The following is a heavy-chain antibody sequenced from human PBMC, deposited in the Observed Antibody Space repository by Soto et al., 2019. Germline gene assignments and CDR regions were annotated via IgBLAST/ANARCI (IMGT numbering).Heavy chain of an antibody. J-gene: IGHJ5*02. Sequence: PGGSLRLSCAASGFTFSSYGMHWVRQAPGKGLEWVAVISYDGSNKYYADSVKGRFTISRDNSKNTLYLQMNSLRAEDTAVYYCAKTGDVDTAMVNWFDPWGQGTLVTVSS. CDR3: AKTGDVDTAMVNWFDP. D-gene: IGHD5-18*01. CDR1: GFTFSSYG. CDR2: ISYDGSNK. V-gene: IGHV3-30*18.